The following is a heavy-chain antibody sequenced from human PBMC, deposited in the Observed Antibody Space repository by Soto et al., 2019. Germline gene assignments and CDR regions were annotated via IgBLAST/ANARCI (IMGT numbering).Heavy chain of an antibody. CDR1: GGSISSSSYY. Sequence: ETLSLTCTVSGGSISSSSYYWGWIRQPPGKGLEWIGSIYYSGSTYYNPSLKSRVTISVDTSKNQFSLKLSSVTAADTAVYYCARRGYYGSGSLFIFDYWGQGTLVTVSS. D-gene: IGHD3-10*01. CDR2: IYYSGST. CDR3: ARRGYYGSGSLFIFDY. V-gene: IGHV4-39*01. J-gene: IGHJ4*02.